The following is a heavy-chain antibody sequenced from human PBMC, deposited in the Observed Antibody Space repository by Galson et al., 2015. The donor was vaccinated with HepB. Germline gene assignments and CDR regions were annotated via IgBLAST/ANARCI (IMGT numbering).Heavy chain of an antibody. CDR2: IIPILGIA. V-gene: IGHV1-69*02. D-gene: IGHD3-22*01. CDR1: GGTFSSYT. CDR3: ARTTYYYDSSGYLGPPDYFDY. J-gene: IGHJ4*02. Sequence: SVKVSCKASGGTFSSYTISWVRQAPGQGLEWMGRIIPILGIANYAQKFQGRVTITADKSTSTAYMELSSLRSEDTAVYYCARTTYYYDSSGYLGPPDYFDYWGQGTLVTVSS.